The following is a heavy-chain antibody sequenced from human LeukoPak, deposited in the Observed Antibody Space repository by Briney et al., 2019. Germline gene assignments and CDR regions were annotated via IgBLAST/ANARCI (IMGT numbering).Heavy chain of an antibody. J-gene: IGHJ6*02. CDR3: ARLELRPPDYYGMDV. CDR2: IKQDGSQK. V-gene: IGHV3-7*01. D-gene: IGHD2/OR15-2a*01. Sequence: PGGSLRLSCVASGFSFSSHWMSWVRLAPGKGLEWVANIKQDGSQKYYVDSVEGRFTISRDNAKNSLYLQMNSLRAEDTAVYYCARLELRPPDYYGMDVWGQGTMVTVSS. CDR1: GFSFSSHW.